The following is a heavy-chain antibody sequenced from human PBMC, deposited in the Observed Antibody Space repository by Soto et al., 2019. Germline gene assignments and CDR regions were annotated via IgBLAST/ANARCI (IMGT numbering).Heavy chain of an antibody. Sequence: SVKVSCKASGGSFSGRAVSWVRQAPGRGLEWMGGIIPIFHTTNYARKFQGRLTITADESMSTASMELTSLTSADTAVYYCGSVPNWGQGTQVTVSS. CDR3: GSVPN. CDR1: GGSFSGRA. CDR2: IIPIFHTT. V-gene: IGHV1-69*13. J-gene: IGHJ1*01.